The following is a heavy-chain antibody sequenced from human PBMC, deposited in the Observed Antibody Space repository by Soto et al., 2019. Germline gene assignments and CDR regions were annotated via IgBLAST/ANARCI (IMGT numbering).Heavy chain of an antibody. V-gene: IGHV3-23*01. CDR3: AKSAREYSSSYYFDY. J-gene: IGHJ4*02. D-gene: IGHD6-13*01. CDR1: GFTFSSYA. Sequence: LSLTCAASGFTFSSYAMSWVRQAPGKGLEWVSAISGSGGSTYYADSVKGRFTISRDNSKNTLYLQMNSLRAEDTAVYYCAKSAREYSSSYYFDYWGQGTLVTVSS. CDR2: ISGSGGST.